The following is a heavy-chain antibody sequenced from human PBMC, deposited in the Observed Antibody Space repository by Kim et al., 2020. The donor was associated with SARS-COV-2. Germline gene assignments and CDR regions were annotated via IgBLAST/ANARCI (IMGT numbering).Heavy chain of an antibody. CDR1: GGSISSGSYY. Sequence: SETLSLTCTVSGGSISSGSYYWSWIRQPAGKGLEWIGRIYTSGSTNYNPSLKSRVTISVDTSKNQFSLKLSSVTAAATSVYSCASKPYSSSRDYFDYWGQGTLVTVSS. CDR3: ASKPYSSSRDYFDY. CDR2: IYTSGST. D-gene: IGHD6-13*01. V-gene: IGHV4-61*02. J-gene: IGHJ4*02.